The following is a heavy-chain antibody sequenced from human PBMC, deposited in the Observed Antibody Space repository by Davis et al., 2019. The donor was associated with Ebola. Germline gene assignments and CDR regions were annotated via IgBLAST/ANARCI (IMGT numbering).Heavy chain of an antibody. CDR1: GGSFSSPIYY. J-gene: IGHJ4*02. CDR3: VRQRGSGGYNYGYVEY. D-gene: IGHD5-18*01. CDR2: IDYSGTT. Sequence: PSETLSLTCSVSGGSFSSPIYYWALIRQPPGRGLEWIGSIDYSGTTYYNPSLKSRVTLSGDTSKNQFSLRLTSVTAADTAVYYCVRQRGSGGYNYGYVEYWGQGTPVTVSS. V-gene: IGHV4-39*01.